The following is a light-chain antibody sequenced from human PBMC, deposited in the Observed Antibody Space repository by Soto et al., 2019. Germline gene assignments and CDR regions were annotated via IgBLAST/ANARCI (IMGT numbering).Light chain of an antibody. CDR1: SSDVGAYNY. CDR2: EVS. V-gene: IGLV2-8*01. J-gene: IGLJ1*01. CDR3: SSYAGNYNLYF. Sequence: QSALTQPPSASGSPGQSFTISCTGTSSDVGAYNYVSWYQQHPGKAPKLMIYEVSKRPSGVPDRFSGSKSGNTASLTVYGLPAEDEADYYCSSYAGNYNLYFFGTGTKVTVL.